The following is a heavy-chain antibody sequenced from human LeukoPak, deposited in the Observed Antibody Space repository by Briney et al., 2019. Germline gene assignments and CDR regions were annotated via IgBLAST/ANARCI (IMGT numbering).Heavy chain of an antibody. D-gene: IGHD2-15*01. CDR1: GGSFSGYY. CDR2: INHSGST. CDR3: ARDSSADAFDI. Sequence: SETLSLTCAVYGGSFSGYYWSWIRQPPGKGLEWIGEINHSGSTNYNPSLKSRVTISVDTSKNQFSLKLSSVTAVDTAVYYCARDSSADAFDIWGQGTMVTVSS. V-gene: IGHV4-34*01. J-gene: IGHJ3*02.